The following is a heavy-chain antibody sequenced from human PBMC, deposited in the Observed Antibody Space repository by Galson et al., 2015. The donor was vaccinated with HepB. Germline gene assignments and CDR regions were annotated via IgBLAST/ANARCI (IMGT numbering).Heavy chain of an antibody. CDR1: GFTFSTYG. D-gene: IGHD2-2*01. V-gene: IGHV3-30*18. J-gene: IGHJ5*02. CDR3: AKDHCTRTSCYYWSDP. CDR2: ISYDGSNK. Sequence: SLRLSCAASGFTFSTYGIHWVRQAPGKGLEWVAVISYDGSNKYYADSVKGRFTISRDNSKNTLYLQMNSLRAEDTAVYYCAKDHCTRTSCYYWSDPWGQGTLVTVSS.